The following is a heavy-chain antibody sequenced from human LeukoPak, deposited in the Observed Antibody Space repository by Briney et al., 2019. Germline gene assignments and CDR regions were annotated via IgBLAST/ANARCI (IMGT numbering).Heavy chain of an antibody. CDR2: IKSKTDGGTT. J-gene: IGHJ6*02. D-gene: IGHD3-3*01. Sequence: GGSLRLSCAASGFTFSNAWMSWVRQAPGKGLEWVGRIKSKTDGGTTDYAAPVKGRFTISRDDSKNTLYLQMNSLKTEDTAVYYCMSGYYYYGMDVWGQGTTVTVSS. V-gene: IGHV3-15*01. CDR3: MSGYYYYGMDV. CDR1: GFTFSNAW.